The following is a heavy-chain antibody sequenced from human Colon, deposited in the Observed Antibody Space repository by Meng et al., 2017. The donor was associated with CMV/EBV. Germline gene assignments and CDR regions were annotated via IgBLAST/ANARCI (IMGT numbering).Heavy chain of an antibody. V-gene: IGHV3-30*02. CDR3: AKASFYYASGSSFDF. CDR1: DFTFSSYE. D-gene: IGHD3-10*01. J-gene: IGHJ4*02. CDR2: IWYDGTQK. Sequence: GESLKISCAASDFTFSSYEMFWVRQAPGKGLEWVAFIWYDGTQKYYADSVKGRFTISRVNSKDTLYLQMNSLRPEDTAVYYCAKASFYYASGSSFDFWGQGTVVTVSS.